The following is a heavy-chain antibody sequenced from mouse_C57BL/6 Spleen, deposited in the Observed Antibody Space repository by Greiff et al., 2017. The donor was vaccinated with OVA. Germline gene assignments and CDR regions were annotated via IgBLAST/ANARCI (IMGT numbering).Heavy chain of an antibody. CDR2: IHPNSGST. V-gene: IGHV1-64*01. J-gene: IGHJ2*01. Sequence: QVQLQQPGAELVKPGASVKLSCKASGYTFTSYWMHWVTQRPGQGLEWIGMIHPNSGSTNYNEKFKSKATLTVDKSSSTAYMQLSSLTSEDSAVYYCAYSNYARVDYGGQGTTLTVSS. CDR3: AYSNYARVDY. D-gene: IGHD2-5*01. CDR1: GYTFTSYW.